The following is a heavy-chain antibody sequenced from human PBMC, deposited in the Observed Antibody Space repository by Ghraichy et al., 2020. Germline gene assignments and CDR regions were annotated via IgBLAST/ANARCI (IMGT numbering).Heavy chain of an antibody. V-gene: IGHV3-23*01. D-gene: IGHD2-15*01. CDR1: GFTFSSYA. CDR3: AKDGVVVVVAATPATFDY. CDR2: ISGSGGST. J-gene: IGHJ4*02. Sequence: LSLTCAASGFTFSSYAMSWVRQIPGKGLEWVSAISGSGGSTYYADSVKGRFTISRDNSKNTLYLQMNSLRAEDTAVYYCAKDGVVVVVAATPATFDYWGQGTLVTVSS.